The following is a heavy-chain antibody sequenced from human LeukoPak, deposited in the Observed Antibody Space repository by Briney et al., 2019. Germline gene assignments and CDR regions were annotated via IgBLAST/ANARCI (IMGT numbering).Heavy chain of an antibody. V-gene: IGHV4-39*07. D-gene: IGHD6-13*01. J-gene: IGHJ4*02. CDR2: IYYSGST. CDR3: ARGRESYSSSWYFDY. Sequence: SETLSLTCTVSGGSISSSSYYWGWIRQPPGKGLEWIGSIYYSGSTYYNPSLKSRVTISVDTSKNQFSLKLSSVTAADTAVYYCARGRESYSSSWYFDYWGQGTLVTVSS. CDR1: GGSISSSSYY.